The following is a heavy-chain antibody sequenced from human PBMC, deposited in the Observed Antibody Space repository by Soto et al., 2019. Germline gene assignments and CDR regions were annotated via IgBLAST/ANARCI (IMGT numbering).Heavy chain of an antibody. D-gene: IGHD3-3*01. Sequence: SETLSLTCTVSGGSISSSSYYWGWIRQPPGKGLEWIGSIYYSGSTYYNPSLKSRVTISVDPSKNQFSLKLSSVTAADTAVYYCARENTIFGVVIIYYYYYMDVWGKGTTVTVSS. V-gene: IGHV4-39*01. J-gene: IGHJ6*03. CDR2: IYYSGST. CDR1: GGSISSSSYY. CDR3: ARENTIFGVVIIYYYYYMDV.